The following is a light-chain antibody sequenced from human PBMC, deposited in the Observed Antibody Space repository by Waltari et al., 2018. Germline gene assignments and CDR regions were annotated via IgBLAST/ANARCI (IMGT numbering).Light chain of an antibody. Sequence: QSALTQPASVSGSPGQSITIPCTGTSSDVGGYKYVPWYQQHPGKAPKLMIYDVSNRPSGVSNRFSGSKSGNTASLTISGLQAEDEADYYCSSYISSSTLELFGGGTSLTVL. CDR1: SSDVGGYKY. V-gene: IGLV2-14*03. CDR3: SSYISSSTLEL. J-gene: IGLJ2*01. CDR2: DVS.